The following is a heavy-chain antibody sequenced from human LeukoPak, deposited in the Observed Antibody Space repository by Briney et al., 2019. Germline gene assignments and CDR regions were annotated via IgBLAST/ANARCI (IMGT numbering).Heavy chain of an antibody. Sequence: GGSLRLSCAASGFTFSGYSMDWVRQAPGKGLEWVSFISSRSSYIYYADSMKGRFTISRDDAKNSLYLEMNSLRAEDTAVYYCAKDRLGAAAGPYYYYYYGMDVWGQGTTVTVSS. V-gene: IGHV3-21*04. CDR2: ISSRSSYI. CDR3: AKDRLGAAAGPYYYYYYGMDV. J-gene: IGHJ6*02. D-gene: IGHD6-13*01. CDR1: GFTFSGYS.